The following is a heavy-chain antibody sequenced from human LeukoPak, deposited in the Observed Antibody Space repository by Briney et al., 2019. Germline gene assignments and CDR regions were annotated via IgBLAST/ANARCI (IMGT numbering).Heavy chain of an antibody. J-gene: IGHJ5*02. CDR3: ARASGDMIVLNWFDP. CDR1: GFTFSSYA. D-gene: IGHD3-22*01. CDR2: ISSSSSYI. V-gene: IGHV3-21*01. Sequence: GGSLRLSCAASGFTFSSYAMSWVRQAPGKGLEWVSSISSSSSYIYYADSVKGRFTISRDNAKNSLYLQMNSLRAEDTAVYYCARASGDMIVLNWFDPWGQGTLVTVSS.